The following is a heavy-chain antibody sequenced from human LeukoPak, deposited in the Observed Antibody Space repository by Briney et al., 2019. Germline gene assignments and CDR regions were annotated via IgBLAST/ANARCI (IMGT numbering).Heavy chain of an antibody. CDR2: IRPSGGRA. J-gene: IGHJ4*02. D-gene: IGHD3-16*02. Sequence: GASVRVSFKASGYTFTSYYIHWVRQAPGQGVEWMGIIRPSGGRASYPQNFQGRVTMTMDMSASTVHMELSSLTSEDTAMYYCAREPPESFRFDYWGQGAPVTVSS. CDR1: GYTFTSYY. V-gene: IGHV1-46*01. CDR3: AREPPESFRFDY.